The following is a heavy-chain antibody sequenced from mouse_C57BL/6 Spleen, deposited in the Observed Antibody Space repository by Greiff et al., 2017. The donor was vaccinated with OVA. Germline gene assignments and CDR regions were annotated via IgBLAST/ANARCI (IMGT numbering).Heavy chain of an antibody. CDR3: TRAYDGYSWFAY. D-gene: IGHD2-3*01. V-gene: IGHV5-9-1*02. CDR2: ISSGGDYI. J-gene: IGHJ3*01. Sequence: EVKLMESGEGLVKPGGSLKLSCAASGFTFSSYAMSWVRQTPEKRLEWVAYISSGGDYIYYADTVKGRFTISRDNARNTLYLQMSSLKSEDTAMYYCTRAYDGYSWFAYWGQGTLVTVSA. CDR1: GFTFSSYA.